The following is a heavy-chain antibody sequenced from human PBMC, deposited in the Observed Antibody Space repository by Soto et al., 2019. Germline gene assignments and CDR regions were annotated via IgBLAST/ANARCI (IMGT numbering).Heavy chain of an antibody. CDR3: TTDWEITVSTWSFGGF. CDR2: IIPFHGVT. CDR1: GGTFSPYT. V-gene: IGHV1-69*04. D-gene: IGHD3-10*01. J-gene: IGHJ4*02. Sequence: SVKVSCKASGGTFSPYTINWVRQAPGQGLEWMGRIIPFHGVTNYAQKFQARVTITADKSTSTAYMELSGLRFEDTAMYYCTTDWEITVSTWSFGGFWGRGTLVTVSS.